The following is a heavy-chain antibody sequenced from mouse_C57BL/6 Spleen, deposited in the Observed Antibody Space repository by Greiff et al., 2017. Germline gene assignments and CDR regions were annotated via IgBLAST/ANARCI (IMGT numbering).Heavy chain of an antibody. J-gene: IGHJ1*03. Sequence: VQLQQPGAELVRPGSSVKLSCKASGYTFTSYWMDWVKQRPGQGLEWIGNIYPSDSETHYNQKFKDKATLTVDKSSSTAYMQLSSLTSEDSAVYYCARELGSYWYFEVWGTGTTVTVSS. CDR3: ARELGSYWYFEV. CDR1: GYTFTSYW. CDR2: IYPSDSET. V-gene: IGHV1-61*01. D-gene: IGHD4-1*01.